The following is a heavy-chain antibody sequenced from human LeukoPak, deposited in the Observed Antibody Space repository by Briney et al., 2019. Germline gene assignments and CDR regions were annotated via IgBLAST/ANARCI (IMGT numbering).Heavy chain of an antibody. J-gene: IGHJ6*02. CDR2: ITDSGSTI. D-gene: IGHD3-9*01. Sequence: GGSLRLSCAAPGFTFRDYNMNWVRQAPGKGLEWVSYITDSGSTIHYADSVNGRFTISRDNAKNSLYLQMNSLRAEDSAVYYCARSIGLTGGGVDVWGRGTTVTVSS. V-gene: IGHV3-11*01. CDR1: GFTFRDYN. CDR3: ARSIGLTGGGVDV.